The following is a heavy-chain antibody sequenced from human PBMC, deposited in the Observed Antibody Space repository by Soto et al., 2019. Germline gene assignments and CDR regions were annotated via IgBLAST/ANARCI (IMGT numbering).Heavy chain of an antibody. D-gene: IGHD1-26*01. CDR3: AHAYGGRSLY. J-gene: IGHJ4*02. CDR2: IYWDDTK. V-gene: IGHV2-5*02. CDR1: GFSLTTDRVV. Sequence: QITLKESGPTLVKPTQTHTLTFTFSGFSLTTDRVVVGWLRQPPGEALEWLAVIYWDDTKTYRPSLESRLTITKDTSKNQVALTMTNMDSVDTATYYCAHAYGGRSLYWGQGTLVTVSS.